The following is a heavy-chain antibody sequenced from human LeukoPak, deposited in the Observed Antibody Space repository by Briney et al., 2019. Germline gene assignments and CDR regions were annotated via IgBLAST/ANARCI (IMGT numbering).Heavy chain of an antibody. D-gene: IGHD6-13*01. V-gene: IGHV4-4*07. J-gene: IGHJ6*03. CDR3: AREVSSSWSGYYFYYMDV. Sequence: SETLSLTCTVSGGSISTYYWSWIRQPAGKGLEWIGRMYTSGSTNYNPSLKSRVTMSVDTSKNQFSLRLSSVTAADTAVYYCAREVSSSWSGYYFYYMDVWGKGTTVTVSS. CDR2: MYTSGST. CDR1: GGSISTYY.